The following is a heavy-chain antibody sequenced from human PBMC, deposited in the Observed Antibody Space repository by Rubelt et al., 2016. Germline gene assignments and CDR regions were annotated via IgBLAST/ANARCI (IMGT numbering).Heavy chain of an antibody. J-gene: IGHJ4*02. Sequence: QVQLQQWGAGLLKPSETLSLTCAVYGGSFSGYYWSWIRQPPGKGLEWIGEINHSGSTNYNPSLKSRVTISVDTSKNQFSRRLSSVTAADTAVYYCARIVDPGDNYDERIDYWGQGTLVTVSS. CDR2: INHSGST. CDR1: GGSFSGYY. CDR3: ARIVDPGDNYDERIDY. D-gene: IGHD3-22*01. V-gene: IGHV4-34*01.